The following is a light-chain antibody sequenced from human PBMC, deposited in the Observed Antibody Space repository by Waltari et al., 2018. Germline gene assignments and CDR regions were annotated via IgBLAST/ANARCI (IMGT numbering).Light chain of an antibody. V-gene: IGLV2-14*01. J-gene: IGLJ3*02. Sequence: QSALTQPASVSGSPGQSITISCTGTSSDIGHYNHFSWYQQYPGRAPKLMIYEVNNRPSGVSNRFSGSKSDNTASLTISGLQAEDEAHYYCTSYTISTTWVFGGGTKLTVL. CDR3: TSYTISTTWV. CDR2: EVN. CDR1: SSDIGHYNH.